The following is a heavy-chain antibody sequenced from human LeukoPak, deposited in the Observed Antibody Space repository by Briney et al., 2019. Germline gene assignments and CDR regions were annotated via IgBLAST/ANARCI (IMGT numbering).Heavy chain of an antibody. CDR2: IIPIFGTA. CDR3: ARDDSWAFDI. J-gene: IGHJ3*02. D-gene: IGHD2-15*01. CDR1: GGTFSSYA. V-gene: IGHV1-69*01. Sequence: GSSVKVSCKASGGTFSSYAISWVRQAPGQGLEWMGGIIPIFGTANYAQKFQGRVTITADESTSTAYMELSSLRSEDTAVYHCARDDSWAFDIWGQGAMVTVSS.